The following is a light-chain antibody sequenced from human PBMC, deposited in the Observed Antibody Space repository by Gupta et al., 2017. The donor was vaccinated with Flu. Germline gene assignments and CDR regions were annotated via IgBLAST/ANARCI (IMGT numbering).Light chain of an antibody. CDR2: ASS. CDR1: QAISTY. J-gene: IGKJ2*01. CDR3: QQSYTTPRT. V-gene: IGKV1-39*01. Sequence: DTVTISCRANQAISTYLNWYQQRPGEAPKLLIYASSSLQSGVPSRFSGGGSGTDFTLTISRLQPEDFATYYWQQSYTTPRTFGQGTKLEIK.